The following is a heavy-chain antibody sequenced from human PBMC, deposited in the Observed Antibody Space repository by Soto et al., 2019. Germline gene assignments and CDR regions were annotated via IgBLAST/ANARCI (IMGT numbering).Heavy chain of an antibody. CDR2: TYYRSNWRH. D-gene: IGHD6-19*01. CDR3: ARGVAGSGFDL. CDR1: GDSVSSNTAA. V-gene: IGHV6-1*01. Sequence: SQTLSLTCAISGDSVSSNTAAWNWIRSSPSRGLEWLGRTYYRSNWRHDYAVSVKSRITVNPDTSQHHFSLQLNSVTPDDTAVYYCARGVAGSGFDLWGQGTLVTVSS. J-gene: IGHJ4*02.